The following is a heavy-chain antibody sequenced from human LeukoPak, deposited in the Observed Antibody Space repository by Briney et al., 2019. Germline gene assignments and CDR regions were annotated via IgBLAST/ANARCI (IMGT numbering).Heavy chain of an antibody. CDR1: GFTFSSYG. V-gene: IGHV3-30*02. CDR2: IRCDGSNK. D-gene: IGHD3-22*01. CDR3: AKADRGYFDY. J-gene: IGHJ4*02. Sequence: PGGSLRLSCAASGFTFSSYGMHWVRQAPGKGLEWVAFIRCDGSNKYYADSVKGRFTISRDNSKNTLYLQMNSLRAEDTAVYYCAKADRGYFDYWGQGTLVTVSS.